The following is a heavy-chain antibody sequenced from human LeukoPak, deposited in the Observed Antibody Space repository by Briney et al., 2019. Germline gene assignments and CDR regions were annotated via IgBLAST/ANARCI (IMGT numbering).Heavy chain of an antibody. CDR3: AKGGPLDYYDSSGYWDTLI. J-gene: IGHJ4*02. CDR2: IKQDGSEK. CDR1: GFTFSSYR. Sequence: PGGSLRLSCAASGFTFSSYRMSWVRQAPGKGLEWVANIKQDGSEKYYVDSVKGRFTISRDNAKNTLYLQMNSLRAEDTAVYYCAKGGPLDYYDSSGYWDTLIWGQGTLVTVSS. D-gene: IGHD3-22*01. V-gene: IGHV3-7*03.